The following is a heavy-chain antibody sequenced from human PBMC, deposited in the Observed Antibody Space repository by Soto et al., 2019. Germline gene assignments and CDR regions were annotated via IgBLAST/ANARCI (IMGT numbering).Heavy chain of an antibody. CDR1: GGSISSYY. V-gene: IGHV4-59*01. J-gene: IGHJ6*02. Sequence: SETLSLTCTVPGGSISSYYWSWIRQPPGKGLEWIGYIYYSGSTNYNPSLKSRVTISVDTSKNQFSLKLSSVTAADTAVYYCARGDFWSGYFSVKVGGPYGMDVWGQGTTVTVSS. CDR2: IYYSGST. CDR3: ARGDFWSGYFSVKVGGPYGMDV. D-gene: IGHD3-3*01.